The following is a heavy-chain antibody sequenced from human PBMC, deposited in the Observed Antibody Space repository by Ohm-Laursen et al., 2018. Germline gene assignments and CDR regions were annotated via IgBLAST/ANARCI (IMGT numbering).Heavy chain of an antibody. Sequence: GTLSLTCTVSSVSISSYYWTWIRQPPGKGLEWIGYIYYSGSTNNNPSFKSRVTISIDTSKNQVSLNLNSVTAADTAVYYCASSQSSSWYHAFDVWGQGTMVTVSS. CDR2: IYYSGST. V-gene: IGHV4-59*08. J-gene: IGHJ3*01. D-gene: IGHD6-13*01. CDR1: SVSISSYY. CDR3: ASSQSSSWYHAFDV.